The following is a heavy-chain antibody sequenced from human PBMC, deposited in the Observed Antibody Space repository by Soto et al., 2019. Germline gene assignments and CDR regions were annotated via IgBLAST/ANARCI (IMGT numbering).Heavy chain of an antibody. Sequence: QVQLQESGPGLVKPSGTLSLTCAVSGGSISSSNWWSWVRQPPGKGLEWIGEIYHSGSTNYNPSLKSLVTLSVDQSKNQFSLKLSSVTAADTAVYYCASVEANYDSSGYYEWGQGTLVTVSS. CDR3: ASVEANYDSSGYYE. CDR1: GGSISSSNW. CDR2: IYHSGST. D-gene: IGHD3-22*01. V-gene: IGHV4-4*02. J-gene: IGHJ4*02.